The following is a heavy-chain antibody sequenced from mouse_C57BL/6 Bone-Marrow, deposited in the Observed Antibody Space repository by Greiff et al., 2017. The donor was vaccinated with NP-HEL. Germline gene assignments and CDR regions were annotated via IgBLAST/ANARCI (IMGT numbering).Heavy chain of an antibody. CDR1: GYTFTSYW. V-gene: IGHV1-69*01. CDR3: AREANWGYYYAMDY. J-gene: IGHJ4*01. D-gene: IGHD4-1*01. Sequence: QVQLQQPGAELVMPGASVKLSCKASGYTFTSYWMHWVKQRPGQGLEWIGEIDPSDSYTNYNQKFKGKSTLTVDESSSTAYMQLSSLTSEDSAVYYCAREANWGYYYAMDYWGQGTSVTVSS. CDR2: IDPSDSYT.